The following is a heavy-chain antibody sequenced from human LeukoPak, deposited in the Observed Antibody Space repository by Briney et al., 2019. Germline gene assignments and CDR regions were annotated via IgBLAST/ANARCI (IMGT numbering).Heavy chain of an antibody. CDR3: ARDPGPGNQIDY. Sequence: GASVKVSCKASGYTFTSHFMHWVRQAPGQGFEWMGIIRPRGDTPRYAQKFQGRVTMTRDTSTSTDYMELYSLTSEDTAVYYCARDPGPGNQIDYWGQGTQVTVSS. V-gene: IGHV1-46*01. D-gene: IGHD1-14*01. CDR1: GYTFTSHF. CDR2: IRPRGDTP. J-gene: IGHJ4*02.